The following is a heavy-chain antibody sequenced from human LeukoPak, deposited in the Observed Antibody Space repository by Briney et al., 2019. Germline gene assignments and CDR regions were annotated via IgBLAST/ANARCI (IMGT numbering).Heavy chain of an antibody. Sequence: SVKVSCKASGGTFSSYAISWVRQAPGQGLEWMGGIIPIFGTANYAQKFQVRVTITADKSTSTAYMELSSLRSEDTAVYYCARGVVAATDGAFDIWGQGTMVTVSS. CDR1: GGTFSSYA. CDR2: IIPIFGTA. V-gene: IGHV1-69*06. D-gene: IGHD2-15*01. J-gene: IGHJ3*02. CDR3: ARGVVAATDGAFDI.